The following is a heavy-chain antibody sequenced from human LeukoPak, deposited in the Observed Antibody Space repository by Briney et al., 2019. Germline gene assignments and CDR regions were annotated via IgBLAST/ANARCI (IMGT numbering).Heavy chain of an antibody. J-gene: IGHJ6*03. CDR1: GFTFSSYW. CDR2: IKQDGSEK. Sequence: PGGSLRPSCAASGFTFSSYWMSWVRQAPGKGLEWVANIKQDGSEKYYVDSVKGRFTISRDNAKNSLYLQMNSLRAEDTAVYYCARATDYYYYYYMDVWGKGTTVTVSS. V-gene: IGHV3-7*01. CDR3: ARATDYYYYYYMDV.